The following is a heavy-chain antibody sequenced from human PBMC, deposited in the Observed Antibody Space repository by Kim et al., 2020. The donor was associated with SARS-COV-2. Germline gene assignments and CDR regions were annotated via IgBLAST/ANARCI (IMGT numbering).Heavy chain of an antibody. CDR3: ARVEGSLLNYYYYYGMDV. D-gene: IGHD3-10*01. J-gene: IGHJ6*02. Sequence: GRFTIARDNAKNSLYLQMNSLRAEDTAVYYCARVEGSLLNYYYYYGMDVWGQGTTVTVSS. V-gene: IGHV3-11*06.